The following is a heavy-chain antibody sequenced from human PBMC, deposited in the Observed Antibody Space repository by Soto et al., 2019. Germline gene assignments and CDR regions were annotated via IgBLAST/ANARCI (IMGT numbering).Heavy chain of an antibody. D-gene: IGHD5-12*01. CDR3: AKDRMATRQINDAFDI. CDR2: ISGSGGST. V-gene: IGHV3-23*01. Sequence: GGSMRLSCAASGFTFNSYAMSWARQAPGKGLEWVSAISGSGGSTYYADSVKGRFTISRDNSKNTLYLQMNSLRAEDTAVYYCAKDRMATRQINDAFDIWGQGTMVTVSS. CDR1: GFTFNSYA. J-gene: IGHJ3*02.